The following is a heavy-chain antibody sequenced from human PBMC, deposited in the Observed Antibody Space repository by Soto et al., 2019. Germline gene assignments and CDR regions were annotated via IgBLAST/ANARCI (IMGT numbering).Heavy chain of an antibody. J-gene: IGHJ6*02. CDR2: IYYSGTT. CDR3: ARLHGYCISSSCHGHYAMDV. V-gene: IGHV4-39*01. D-gene: IGHD2-2*01. Sequence: QLQLQESGPGLVKPSETLSLTCTVSSASISSSSYTWGWIRQPPGKGLEWIGSIYYSGTTYYNPSLNSRVTVSVDTSKTQFSLMVTSVTAADTAVYYCARLHGYCISSSCHGHYAMDVWGQGTTVTVSS. CDR1: SASISSSSYT.